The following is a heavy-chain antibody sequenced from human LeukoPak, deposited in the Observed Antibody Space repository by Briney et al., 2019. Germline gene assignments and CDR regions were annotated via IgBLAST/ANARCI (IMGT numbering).Heavy chain of an antibody. CDR2: ISGSGGST. D-gene: IGHD5-18*01. CDR3: ANPRRGYSYGYYFDY. J-gene: IGHJ4*02. V-gene: IGHV3-23*01. CDR1: GFSFSSYA. Sequence: GGSLRLSCAASGFSFSSYAMSWVRQAPGKGLEWVSAISGSGGSTYYADSVKGRFTSSRDNSKTTLYLQMNSLRAEDTAVYDCANPRRGYSYGYYFDYWGQGTLVTVSS.